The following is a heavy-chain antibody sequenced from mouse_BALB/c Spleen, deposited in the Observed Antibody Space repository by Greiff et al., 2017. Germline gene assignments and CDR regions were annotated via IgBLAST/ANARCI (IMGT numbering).Heavy chain of an antibody. Sequence: QVQLQQPGAELVMPGASVKMSCKASGYTFTDYWMHWVKQRPGQGLEWIGAIDTSDSYTSYNQKFKGKATLTVDESSSTAYMQLSSLTSEDSAVYYCAGYGSSSDYWGQGTTLTVSS. CDR1: GYTFTDYW. V-gene: IGHV1-69*01. J-gene: IGHJ2*01. CDR3: AGYGSSSDY. D-gene: IGHD1-1*01. CDR2: IDTSDSYT.